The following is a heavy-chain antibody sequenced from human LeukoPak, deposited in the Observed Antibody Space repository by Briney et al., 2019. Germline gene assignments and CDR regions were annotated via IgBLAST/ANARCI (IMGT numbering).Heavy chain of an antibody. Sequence: KSAVSLTLSCAASGFTFSSYHMNWVRQAPGKGLEWVSSISNSSYIYYPESLKGRFTISRDNAKNSLYLKMKRLRADDAAVYCCARESGYYESRGFIDYGGEGTLVTVSS. D-gene: IGHD3-22*01. CDR3: ARESGYYESRGFIDY. V-gene: IGHV3-21*01. CDR1: GFTFSSYH. J-gene: IGHJ4*02. CDR2: ISNSSYI.